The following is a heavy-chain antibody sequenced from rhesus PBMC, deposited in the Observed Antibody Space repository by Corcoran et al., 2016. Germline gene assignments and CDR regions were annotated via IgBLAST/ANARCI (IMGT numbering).Heavy chain of an antibody. Sequence: QVQLQESGPGLVKPSATLSLICTVSGSAVSSSYCWRWLRQSPVRGLEWILFIGGDSRFTYYNPSLRSRVTLLKDTSKEQFSLKLHFMTAADTAVYYCARTGPRGLIEAFDIWGQGLRVTVSS. D-gene: IGHD3-3*01. J-gene: IGHJ3*01. CDR2: IGGDSRFT. CDR3: ARTGPRGLIEAFDI. CDR1: GSAVSSSYC. V-gene: IGHV4-127*01.